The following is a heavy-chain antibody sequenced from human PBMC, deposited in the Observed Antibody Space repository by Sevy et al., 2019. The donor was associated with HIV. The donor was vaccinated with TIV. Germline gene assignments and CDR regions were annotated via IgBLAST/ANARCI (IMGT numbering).Heavy chain of an antibody. CDR2: ISYNGRNQ. D-gene: IGHD2-15*01. Sequence: GGSLRLSCAASGFSLSDHAVSWVRQTPGKGLEWLAVISYNGRNQYYADSVKGRFTISKDDSKNTLYLQLNSLRAEDTAVYYCARFVGVYSGGRCSIIDFWGQGTLVTVSS. CDR1: GFSLSDHA. CDR3: ARFVGVYSGGRCSIIDF. J-gene: IGHJ4*02. V-gene: IGHV3-30*04.